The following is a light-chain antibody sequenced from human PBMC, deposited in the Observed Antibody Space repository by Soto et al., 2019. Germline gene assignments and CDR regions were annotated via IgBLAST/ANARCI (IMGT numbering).Light chain of an antibody. Sequence: QAVLTQPASVSGSPGQSITISCTGTSSDVGGYNYVSWYQPHPGKAPKLMIYEVSNRPSGVSNRFSGSKSGNTASLTISGLQAEDEADYYCSSYTSSSTPWVFGGGTKLTVL. CDR3: SSYTSSSTPWV. CDR1: SSDVGGYNY. CDR2: EVS. J-gene: IGLJ3*02. V-gene: IGLV2-14*01.